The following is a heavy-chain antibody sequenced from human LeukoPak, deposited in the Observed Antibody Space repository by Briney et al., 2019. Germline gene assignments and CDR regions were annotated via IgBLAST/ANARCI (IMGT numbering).Heavy chain of an antibody. CDR1: GFTFSSYV. D-gene: IGHD3-3*01. J-gene: IGHJ4*02. Sequence: GGSLRLSCTTSGFTFSSYVMTWVRQAPGKGLEWVSSISSSGSDTYDADSVKGRFTISRDNSKNTLYLQMNSLRGEDTAVYHYAKLVGVTMTNDYWGQGTLVTVSS. CDR2: ISSSGSDT. CDR3: AKLVGVTMTNDY. V-gene: IGHV3-23*01.